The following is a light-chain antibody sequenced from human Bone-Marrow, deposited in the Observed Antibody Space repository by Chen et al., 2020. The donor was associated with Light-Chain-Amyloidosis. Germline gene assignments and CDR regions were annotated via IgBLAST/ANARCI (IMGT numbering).Light chain of an antibody. CDR1: SSDVGGYNY. J-gene: IGLJ1*01. CDR3: SSYTSSSTLV. V-gene: IGLV2-14*01. CDR2: EVS. Sequence: QSALTQPASVSGSPGQSITISCTGTSSDVGGYNYVSWYQQHPGNAPKLMIYEVSTRPSGVSNRFSGSKSGNTASLTISGLQAEDEADYYCSSYTSSSTLVCGTGTKVTVL.